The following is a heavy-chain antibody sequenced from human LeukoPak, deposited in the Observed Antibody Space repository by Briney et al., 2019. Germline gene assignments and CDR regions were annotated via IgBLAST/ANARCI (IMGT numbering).Heavy chain of an antibody. J-gene: IGHJ4*02. CDR3: ATLLYSGSYYYFGY. D-gene: IGHD1-26*01. Sequence: ASVKVSCKASGGTFSSYAISWVRQAPGKGLEWMGGFDPEDGETIYAQKFQGRVTMTEDTSTDTAYMELSSLRSEDTAVYYCATLLYSGSYYYFGYWGQGTLVTVSS. CDR1: GGTFSSYA. V-gene: IGHV1-24*01. CDR2: FDPEDGET.